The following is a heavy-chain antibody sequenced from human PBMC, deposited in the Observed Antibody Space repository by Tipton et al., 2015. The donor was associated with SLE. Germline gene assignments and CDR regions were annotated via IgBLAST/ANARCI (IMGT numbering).Heavy chain of an antibody. CDR3: ARVWGSNGWSQDYWYFDL. Sequence: TLSLTCTVSGHSISSGYSWAWIRQPPEEGLEWIGYIYYSGSTNYNPSLKSRVTISLDTSKNQVSLKLSSVTAADTAVYYCARVWGSNGWSQDYWYFDLWGRGTLVTVSS. CDR1: GHSISSGYS. CDR2: IYYSGST. J-gene: IGHJ2*01. V-gene: IGHV4-59*01. D-gene: IGHD6-13*01.